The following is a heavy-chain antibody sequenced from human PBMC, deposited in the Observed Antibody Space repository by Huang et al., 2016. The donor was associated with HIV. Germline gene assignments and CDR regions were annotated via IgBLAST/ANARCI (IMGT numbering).Heavy chain of an antibody. Sequence: EVQLVESGGGLVQPGGSLRLSCLASGFTFSSHWMHWVRHAPGRGLVWGARMNSDGSTIRYADAVKGRFTISRDNAENTLYLQMNGLRADDTAMYYCAVYLGRVFDCWGQGTLVTVSS. CDR1: GFTFSSHW. J-gene: IGHJ4*02. CDR3: AVYLGRVFDC. V-gene: IGHV3-74*01. D-gene: IGHD3-10*01. CDR2: MNSDGSTI.